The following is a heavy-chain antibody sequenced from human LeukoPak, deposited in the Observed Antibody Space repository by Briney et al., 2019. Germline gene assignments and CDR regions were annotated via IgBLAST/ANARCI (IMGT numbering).Heavy chain of an antibody. CDR2: IIPIFGTA. V-gene: IGHV1-69*13. D-gene: IGHD3-10*01. J-gene: IGHJ3*02. CDR3: ARESVRITASGRGAFDI. Sequence: SVKVSCKASGGTFSSYAISWVRQAPGQGLEWMGGIIPIFGTANYAQKFQGRVTITADESTSTAYMELSSLRSEDTAVYYCARESVRITASGRGAFDIWGQGTMVTVSS. CDR1: GGTFSSYA.